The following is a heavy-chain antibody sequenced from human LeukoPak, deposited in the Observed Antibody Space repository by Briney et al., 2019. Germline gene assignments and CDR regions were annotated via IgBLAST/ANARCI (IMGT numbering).Heavy chain of an antibody. Sequence: GASVKVSCKASGYTFIIYQMHWVRQAPGQGLEWMGIINPTGGSTSHAQKFQGRVTMTRDTSTSTVYMELSSLRSEDTAVYYCVRKGSSSCFDYWGQGTLVTVSS. CDR2: INPTGGST. D-gene: IGHD6-6*01. J-gene: IGHJ4*02. CDR3: VRKGSSSCFDY. V-gene: IGHV1-46*01. CDR1: GYTFIIYQ.